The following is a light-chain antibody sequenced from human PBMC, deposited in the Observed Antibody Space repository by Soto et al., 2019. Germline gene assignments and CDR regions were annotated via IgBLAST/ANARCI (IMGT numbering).Light chain of an antibody. Sequence: QSALTQPASVYGSPGQSITISCTGTSSDVGTYNLVSWYQQHPGKAPKLMIFEGSKRPSGVSNRFSGSKSDNTASLTISGLQAEDEADYYCCSYAGNSTYVFGTGTKVTVL. V-gene: IGLV2-23*01. J-gene: IGLJ1*01. CDR1: SSDVGTYNL. CDR2: EGS. CDR3: CSYAGNSTYV.